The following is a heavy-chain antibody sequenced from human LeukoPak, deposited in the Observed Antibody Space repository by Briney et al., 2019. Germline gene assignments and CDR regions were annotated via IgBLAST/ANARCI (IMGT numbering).Heavy chain of an antibody. Sequence: SETLSLTCAVYGGSFSSYYWSWIRQPPGKGLEWIGEINHSGSTNYNPSLKSRVTISVDTSKNQFSLKLSSVTAADTAVYYCARGSKPGYCSSTSCYRPHYYYMDVWGKGTTVTVSS. J-gene: IGHJ6*03. CDR1: GGSFSSYY. D-gene: IGHD2-2*01. V-gene: IGHV4-34*01. CDR3: ARGSKPGYCSSTSCYRPHYYYMDV. CDR2: INHSGST.